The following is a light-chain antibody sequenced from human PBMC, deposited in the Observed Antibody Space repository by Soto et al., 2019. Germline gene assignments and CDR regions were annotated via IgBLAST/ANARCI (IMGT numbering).Light chain of an antibody. Sequence: EIVLTQSPAPLSLSPGERATLSCMASQSVSSSYLAWYQQKPGQAPRLLIYGASTRATGIPARFSGSGSGTEFTLTISSLQSDDFAVYYCQQYGSSLPWTFGQGTKVDIK. CDR1: QSVSSSY. CDR3: QQYGSSLPWT. J-gene: IGKJ1*01. V-gene: IGKV3-20*01. CDR2: GAS.